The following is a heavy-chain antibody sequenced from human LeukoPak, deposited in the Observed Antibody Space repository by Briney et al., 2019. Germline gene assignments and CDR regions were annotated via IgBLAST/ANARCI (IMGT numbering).Heavy chain of an antibody. CDR1: GGTFSSYA. CDR2: IIPIFGTA. J-gene: IGHJ4*02. CDR3: ARGDPLRGFGY. V-gene: IGHV1-69*13. Sequence: GASVKVACKSSGGTFSSYAMSWVRQTPGQGLGWMGGIIPIFGTANYAQKFQGRVTITADESTSTAYMELSSLRSEDTAVYYCARGDPLRGFGYWGQGTLVTVSP.